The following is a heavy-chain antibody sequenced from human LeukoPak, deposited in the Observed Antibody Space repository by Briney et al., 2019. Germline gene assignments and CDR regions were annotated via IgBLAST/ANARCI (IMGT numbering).Heavy chain of an antibody. CDR2: INHSGST. J-gene: IGHJ6*02. CDR3: ARDWGYCSSTSCYAGNYYYGMDV. V-gene: IGHV4-34*01. D-gene: IGHD2-2*01. Sequence: PSETLSLTCAVYGGSFSGYYWSWIRQPPGKGLEWIGEINHSGSTNYNPSLKSRVTISVDTSKNQFSLKLSSVTAADTAVYYCARDWGYCSSTSCYAGNYYYGMDVWGQGTTVTVSS. CDR1: GGSFSGYY.